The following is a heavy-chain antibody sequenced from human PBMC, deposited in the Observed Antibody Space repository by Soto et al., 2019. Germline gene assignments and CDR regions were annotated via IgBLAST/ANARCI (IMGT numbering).Heavy chain of an antibody. V-gene: IGHV3-23*01. CDR1: GFTFSSYA. CDR3: AKDSPADY. CDR2: ISGSGGST. Sequence: GGSLRLSCAASGFTFSSYAMSWVRQATRKGQEKVTAISGSGGSTYYADSVKGRFTISRDNSKNTLYLQMNSLRAEDTAVYYCAKDSPADYWGQGTLVTVSS. J-gene: IGHJ4*02. D-gene: IGHD2-2*01.